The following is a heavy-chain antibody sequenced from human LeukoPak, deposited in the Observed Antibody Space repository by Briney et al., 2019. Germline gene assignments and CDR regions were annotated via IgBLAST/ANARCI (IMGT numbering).Heavy chain of an antibody. V-gene: IGHV4-4*02. CDR3: ARSYWTGYHHLDF. Sequence: PSETLSLTCAVSGGSISSSYWWTWVRQPPGKGLEWIGEIYHSGSTNYNPSLKSRLTISVDKSKNQFSLKLSSVTAAATAVYYCARSYWTGYHHLDFWGQGTLVTVSS. J-gene: IGHJ4*02. D-gene: IGHD3/OR15-3a*01. CDR1: GGSISSSYW. CDR2: IYHSGST.